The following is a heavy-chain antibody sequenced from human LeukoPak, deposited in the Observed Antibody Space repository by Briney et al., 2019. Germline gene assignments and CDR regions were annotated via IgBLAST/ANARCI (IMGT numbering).Heavy chain of an antibody. D-gene: IGHD3-9*01. J-gene: IGHJ4*02. CDR1: GYTFTNYG. CDR2: ISAYNGNT. Sequence: ASVKVSCNAYGYTFTNYGISWVRQAPGQGLEWMGWISAYNGNTKYVQNLQGRVTMTTDTSTSTAYMELRSLRSDDTAVYYCARRYDILTGYSTTNYFDYWGQGTLVTVSS. V-gene: IGHV1-18*01. CDR3: ARRYDILTGYSTTNYFDY.